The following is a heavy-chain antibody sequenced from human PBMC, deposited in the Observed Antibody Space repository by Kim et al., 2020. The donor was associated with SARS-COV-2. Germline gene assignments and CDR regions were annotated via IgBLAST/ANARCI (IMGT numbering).Heavy chain of an antibody. J-gene: IGHJ4*02. CDR2: IYYTGS. Sequence: SETLSLTCTVSGGSISSYYWSWIRQPPGKGLEWIGYIYYTGSNYNPSLKSRVTISVDTSKNQFSLKLSSVTAADTAVYYCASRSGGSCHDCEISDYWGQGTLVTVSS. CDR1: GGSISSYY. D-gene: IGHD2-15*01. CDR3: ASRSGGSCHDCEISDY. V-gene: IGHV4-59*08.